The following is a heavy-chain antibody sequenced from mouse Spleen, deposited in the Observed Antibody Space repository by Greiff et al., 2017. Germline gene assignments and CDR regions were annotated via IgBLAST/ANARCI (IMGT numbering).Heavy chain of an antibody. CDR2: FHPYNDDT. J-gene: IGHJ1*03. CDR3: AKRAGSSYGGYFDV. Sequence: QVHVKQSGAELVKPGASVKMSCKASGYTFTTYPIEWMKQNHGKSLEWIGNFHPYNDDTKYNEKFKGKATLTVEKSSSTVYLELSRLTSDDSAVYFCAKRAGSSYGGYFDVWGTGTTVTVSS. V-gene: IGHV1-47*01. CDR1: GYTFTTYP. D-gene: IGHD1-1*01.